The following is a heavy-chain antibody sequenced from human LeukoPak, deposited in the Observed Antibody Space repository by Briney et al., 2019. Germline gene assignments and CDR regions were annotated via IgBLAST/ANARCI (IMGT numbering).Heavy chain of an antibody. CDR3: ARAPGMEWLPDY. D-gene: IGHD3-3*01. CDR2: INPNSGGT. CDR1: GYTFTGYY. V-gene: IGHV1-2*06. Sequence: ASVKVSCKASGYTFTGYYMHWVRQAPGEGLEWMGRINPNSGGTNYAQKFQGRVTMTRDTSISTAYMELSRLRSDDTAVYYCARAPGMEWLPDYWGQGTLVTVSS. J-gene: IGHJ4*02.